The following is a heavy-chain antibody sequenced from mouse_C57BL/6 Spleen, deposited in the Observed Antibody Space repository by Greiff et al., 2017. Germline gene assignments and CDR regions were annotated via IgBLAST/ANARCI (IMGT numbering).Heavy chain of an antibody. CDR2: IDPEDGET. D-gene: IGHD1-1*01. V-gene: IGHV14-2*01. CDR3: ASHYYGSSYNFDY. J-gene: IGHJ2*01. CDR1: GFNIKDYY. Sequence: EVQRVESGAELVKPGASVKLSCTASGFNIKDYYMTWVKQRTEQGLEWIGRIDPEDGETKYAPKFQGKATITADTSSNTAYLQLSSLTSEDTAVYYGASHYYGSSYNFDYWGQGTTLTVSS.